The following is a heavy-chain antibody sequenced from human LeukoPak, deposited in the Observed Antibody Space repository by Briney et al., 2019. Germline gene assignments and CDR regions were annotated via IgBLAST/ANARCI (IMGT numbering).Heavy chain of an antibody. CDR1: GGTFSSYA. CDR3: AKAYSSGWYFFDY. CDR2: IIPIFGTA. J-gene: IGHJ4*02. V-gene: IGHV1-69*05. D-gene: IGHD6-19*01. Sequence: ASVKVSCKASGGTFSSYAISWVRQAPGQGLEWMGRIIPIFGTANYAQKFQGRVTITTDESTSTAYMELNSLRAEDTAVYYCAKAYSSGWYFFDYWGQGTLVTVSS.